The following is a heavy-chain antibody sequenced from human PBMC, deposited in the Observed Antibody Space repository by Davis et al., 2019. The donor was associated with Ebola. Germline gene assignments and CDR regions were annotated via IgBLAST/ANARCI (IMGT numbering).Heavy chain of an antibody. V-gene: IGHV3-7*01. CDR2: INTDGSGK. J-gene: IGHJ6*04. Sequence: GESLKISCAASGFTFSGHWMTWVRQAPGRGLECVASINTDGSGKYYVESIKGRFTISRDNAKNSLYLQMNSLRAEDTAVYYCAKDGALWFGELYLYYYGMDVWGKGTTVTVSS. CDR3: AKDGALWFGELYLYYYGMDV. D-gene: IGHD3-10*01. CDR1: GFTFSGHW.